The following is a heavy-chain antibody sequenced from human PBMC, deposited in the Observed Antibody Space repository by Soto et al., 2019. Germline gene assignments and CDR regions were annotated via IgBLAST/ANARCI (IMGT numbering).Heavy chain of an antibody. CDR3: ARDVEDIVATIRGGYFDY. V-gene: IGHV3-21*01. Sequence: GGSLRLSCAASGFTFSSYSMNWVRQAPGKGLEWVSSISSSSSYIYYADSVKGRFTISRDNAKNSLYLQMNSLRAEDTAVYYCARDVEDIVATIRGGYFDYWGQGTLVTVSS. J-gene: IGHJ4*02. D-gene: IGHD5-12*01. CDR2: ISSSSSYI. CDR1: GFTFSSYS.